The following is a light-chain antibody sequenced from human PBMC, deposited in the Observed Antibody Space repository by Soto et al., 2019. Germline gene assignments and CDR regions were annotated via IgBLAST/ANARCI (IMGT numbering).Light chain of an antibody. CDR1: QSISSW. J-gene: IGKJ2*01. CDR3: KTDNSYRYT. Sequence: DIQMTQSPSTLSASVGDRVTITCRASQSISSWLAWYQQKPGKAPKLLIYKASSLESGVTSRFSGSGYGTDFTRTISSMQTDDFATYYCKTDNSYRYTFGQGTKLEIK. V-gene: IGKV1-5*03. CDR2: KAS.